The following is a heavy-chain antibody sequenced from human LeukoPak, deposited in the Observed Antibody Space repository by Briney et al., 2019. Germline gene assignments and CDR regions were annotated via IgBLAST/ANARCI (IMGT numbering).Heavy chain of an antibody. D-gene: IGHD3-22*01. V-gene: IGHV3-23*01. Sequence: GGSLRLSCVASGFTFSDYDMNWVRQAPMKGLEWVSAIRGNGDTTYYADSVKGRFAISRDNSKNTLYLQMNGLRAEDTAVYYCAKVWSKYYDSSDTDDWGQGTLVTVSS. CDR3: AKVWSKYYDSSDTDD. CDR1: GFTFSDYD. CDR2: IRGNGDTT. J-gene: IGHJ4*02.